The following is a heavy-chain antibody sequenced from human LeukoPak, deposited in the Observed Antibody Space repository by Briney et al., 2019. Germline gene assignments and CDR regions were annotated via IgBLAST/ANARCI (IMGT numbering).Heavy chain of an antibody. CDR2: IYYSGST. CDR1: GGSISSYH. CDR3: ARTWDLLGWFDF. J-gene: IGHJ4*02. Sequence: SETLSLTCTVSGGSISSYHWSWIRQPPGKGLEWIGYIYYSGSTNYNPSLKSRVTISVDMSKNQFSLKLRSVTAADTAVYYCARTWDLLGWFDFWGQGALVTVSS. V-gene: IGHV4-59*01. D-gene: IGHD1-26*01.